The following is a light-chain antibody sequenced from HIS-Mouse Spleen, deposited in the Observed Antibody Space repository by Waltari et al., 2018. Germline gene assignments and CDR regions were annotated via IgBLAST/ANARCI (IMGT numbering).Light chain of an antibody. CDR2: AAS. V-gene: IGKV1-9*01. CDR3: QQLNSYPPT. Sequence: DIQLTQSPSFLSASVGDRVTITCRASQGISSYLAWYQQKPGKAPKLLTYAASTLQSGVPSSFSGSGSGTEFTLTFSSLQPEDFATYYCQQLNSYPPTFGQGTKVEIK. CDR1: QGISSY. J-gene: IGKJ1*01.